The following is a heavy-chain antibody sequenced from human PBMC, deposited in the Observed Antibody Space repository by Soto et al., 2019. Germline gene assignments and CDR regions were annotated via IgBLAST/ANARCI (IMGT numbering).Heavy chain of an antibody. J-gene: IGHJ5*01. Sequence: LSLTCTVSGDSISSPDYYWSWIRQAPGKGLELIGYVYYRGSIYYTPSFESRVSISIDTSKNQFSLRLTSVTAADSAVYFCARVTFTPNWFDSWGQGILVTVSS. V-gene: IGHV4-30-4*01. CDR1: GDSISSPDYY. CDR3: ARVTFTPNWFDS. D-gene: IGHD3-16*01. CDR2: VYYRGSI.